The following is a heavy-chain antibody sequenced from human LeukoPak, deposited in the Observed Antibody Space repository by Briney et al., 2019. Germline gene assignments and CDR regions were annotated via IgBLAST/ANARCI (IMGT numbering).Heavy chain of an antibody. CDR3: ARRRPEAVAGPLFDY. Sequence: GESLKISCKGSGYSFTSYWIGWVRQMPGKGLEWMGIIYPGDSDTRYSPSFQGQVTISADKTISTAYLQWSSLKASDTAMYYCARRRPEAVAGPLFDYWGQGTLVTVSS. CDR2: IYPGDSDT. V-gene: IGHV5-51*01. CDR1: GYSFTSYW. J-gene: IGHJ4*02. D-gene: IGHD6-19*01.